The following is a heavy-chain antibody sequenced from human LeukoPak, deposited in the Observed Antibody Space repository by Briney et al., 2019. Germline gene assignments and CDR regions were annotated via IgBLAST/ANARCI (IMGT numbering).Heavy chain of an antibody. CDR3: ARVFRGSGSYAGAFDI. V-gene: IGHV3-48*03. CDR2: ISSSGGTI. J-gene: IGHJ3*02. Sequence: PGGSLRLSCAASGFTFSSYEMNWVRQAPGKGLEWLSYISSSGGTIHYADSVKGRFTISRDNAKDSLYLQMNSLRAEDTAVYYCARVFRGSGSYAGAFDIWGQGTMVTVSS. D-gene: IGHD3-10*01. CDR1: GFTFSSYE.